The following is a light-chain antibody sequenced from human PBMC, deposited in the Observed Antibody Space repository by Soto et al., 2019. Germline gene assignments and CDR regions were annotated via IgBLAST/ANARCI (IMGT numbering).Light chain of an antibody. V-gene: IGLV4-60*03. CDR2: LEGSGSY. CDR1: SGHSSYI. Sequence: QSVLTQSSSASASLGSSVKLTCTLSSGHSSYIIAWHQQQPGKAPRYLMKLEGSGSYNKGSGVPDRFSGSSSGADRYLTISNLQSEDEADYYCETWDRNTQRVFGGGTKLTVL. CDR3: ETWDRNTQRV. J-gene: IGLJ3*02.